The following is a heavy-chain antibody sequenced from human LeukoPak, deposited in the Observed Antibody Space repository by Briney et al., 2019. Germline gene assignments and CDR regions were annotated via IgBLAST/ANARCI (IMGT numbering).Heavy chain of an antibody. CDR1: GFTFSSYW. J-gene: IGHJ1*01. CDR2: IKQDGSEK. CDR3: ATYSSLNRREFQY. D-gene: IGHD3-22*01. Sequence: GGSLRLSCAASGFTFSSYWMSWVRQAPGKGLEWVAKIKQDGSEKYYGDSVKGRFTISRDNAKNSLYLQMNSLRAEDTAVYYCATYSSLNRREFQYWGQGTLLTVSS. V-gene: IGHV3-7*01.